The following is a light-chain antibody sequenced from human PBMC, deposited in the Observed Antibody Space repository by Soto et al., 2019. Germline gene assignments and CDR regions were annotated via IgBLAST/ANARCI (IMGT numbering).Light chain of an antibody. CDR2: AAS. V-gene: IGKV1-39*01. J-gene: IGKJ1*01. Sequence: DIQMTQSPSSLSASVGDRVTITCRASQSISNYLNWYQQKPGKAPKLLMFAASSLQSGVPSRFSGGGSGTDFTLTISSLQPEDFETYYCQQSYSTPRTFGQGTKVEIK. CDR3: QQSYSTPRT. CDR1: QSISNY.